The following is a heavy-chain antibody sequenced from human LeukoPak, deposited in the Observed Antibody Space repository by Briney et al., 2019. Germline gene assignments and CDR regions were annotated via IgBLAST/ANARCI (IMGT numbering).Heavy chain of an antibody. CDR1: GGSISGTNW. Sequence: SETLSLTCGVSGGSISGTNWWSWVRQPPGEGLEWIGEISLRGLTNYKPSLRSRLTMSLDESKNQLSLNLTSVTAADTAVYYCSRESGPFSPFGFWGQGTLVSVHS. D-gene: IGHD1-26*01. CDR3: SRESGPFSPFGF. J-gene: IGHJ4*02. CDR2: ISLRGLT. V-gene: IGHV4-4*02.